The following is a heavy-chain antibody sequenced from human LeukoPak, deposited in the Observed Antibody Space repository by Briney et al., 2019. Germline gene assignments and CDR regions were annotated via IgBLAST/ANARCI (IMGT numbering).Heavy chain of an antibody. D-gene: IGHD3-10*01. Sequence: PGGSLRLSCAASGFTFSSYSMNWVRQAPGKGLEWVSSISSSSSYIYYVDSVKGRFTISRDNAKNSVYLQMNSLRAEDTAVYYCAREGHGSGSYCAYWGQGTLVTVSS. J-gene: IGHJ4*02. CDR3: AREGHGSGSYCAY. CDR1: GFTFSSYS. V-gene: IGHV3-21*01. CDR2: ISSSSSYI.